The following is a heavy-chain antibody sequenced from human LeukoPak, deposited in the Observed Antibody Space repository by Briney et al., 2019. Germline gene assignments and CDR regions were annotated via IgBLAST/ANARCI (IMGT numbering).Heavy chain of an antibody. CDR2: IYYSGST. D-gene: IGHD3-22*01. CDR1: GGSISSYY. J-gene: IGHJ4*02. Sequence: ASETLSLTCTVSGGSISSYYWSWIRQPPGKGLEWIGYIYYSGSTNYNPSLKSRVTISVDTSKNQFSLKLSSVTAADTAVYYCASETVGYYDSSGYYYYWGQGTLVTVSS. V-gene: IGHV4-59*01. CDR3: ASETVGYYDSSGYYYY.